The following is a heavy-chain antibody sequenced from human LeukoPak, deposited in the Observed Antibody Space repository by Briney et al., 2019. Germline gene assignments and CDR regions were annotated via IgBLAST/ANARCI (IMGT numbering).Heavy chain of an antibody. CDR2: ISSSGNYI. V-gene: IGHV3-21*01. J-gene: IGHJ3*02. Sequence: GVLRLSCAASVFTFGSYNMNWVRQAPGKGLEWVSSISSSGNYIYYADSVKGRFTISRDNAKNSLYLQMNSLRAEDTAVYYCARDLSAVPAANDAFDIWGQGTMVTVSS. CDR3: ARDLSAVPAANDAFDI. D-gene: IGHD2-2*01. CDR1: VFTFGSYN.